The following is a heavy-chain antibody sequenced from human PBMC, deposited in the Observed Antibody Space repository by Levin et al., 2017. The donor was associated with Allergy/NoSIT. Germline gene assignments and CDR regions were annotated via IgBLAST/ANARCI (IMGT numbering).Heavy chain of an antibody. V-gene: IGHV4-39*01. Sequence: PSETLSLTCDVSGGSISSPNSYWAWIRQPPGKGLEWIGGVFYGGSAYYNPSLRNRVTISVDMSMNQFSLTLNSVTAADTNVYYGGRQLRRTGPAEVVWYFDIWGRGTLVTVSS. CDR1: GGSISSPNSY. CDR2: VFYGGSA. D-gene: IGHD2-15*01. CDR3: GRQLRRTGPAEVVWYFDI. J-gene: IGHJ2*01.